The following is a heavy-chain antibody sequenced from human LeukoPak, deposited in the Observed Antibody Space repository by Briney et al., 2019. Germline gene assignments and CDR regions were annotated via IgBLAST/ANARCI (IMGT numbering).Heavy chain of an antibody. Sequence: SETLSLTCAVYGGSFSGYYWSWIRPPPGKGLEWIGEINHSGSTNYNPSLKSRVTISVGTSKNQFSLKLSSVTAADTAVYYCARGLGYCSGGSCYSGHYYYYGMDVWGQGTTVTVSS. J-gene: IGHJ6*02. D-gene: IGHD2-15*01. CDR2: INHSGST. CDR1: GGSFSGYY. V-gene: IGHV4-34*01. CDR3: ARGLGYCSGGSCYSGHYYYYGMDV.